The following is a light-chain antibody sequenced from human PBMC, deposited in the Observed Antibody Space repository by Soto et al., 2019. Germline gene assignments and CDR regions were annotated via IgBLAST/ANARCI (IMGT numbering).Light chain of an antibody. J-gene: IGLJ1*01. V-gene: IGLV2-8*01. CDR2: EVS. Sequence: QSALTQPPSASGSPGQSVTISCTGTSSDVGDYNYVSWYQQHPGKAPKLMIYEVSKRPSGVPDRSSGSKSGNTASLTVSGLQAEDEADDSCSSYAGSLYVFGTGTKLTVL. CDR3: SSYAGSLYV. CDR1: SSDVGDYNY.